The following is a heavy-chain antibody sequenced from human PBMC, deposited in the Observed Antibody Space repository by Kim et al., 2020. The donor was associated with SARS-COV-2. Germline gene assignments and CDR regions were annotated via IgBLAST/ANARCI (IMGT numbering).Heavy chain of an antibody. Sequence: GGSLRLYCAAFGFTFSSYAMSWVRQAPGKGLEWVSAISGSGTYYADSVKGRFTISRDNSKNTLYLQMNSLRAEDTAVYYCAKSPGGYRALNFDYWGQGTL. V-gene: IGHV3-23*01. D-gene: IGHD1-26*01. J-gene: IGHJ4*02. CDR1: GFTFSSYA. CDR3: AKSPGGYRALNFDY. CDR2: ISGSGT.